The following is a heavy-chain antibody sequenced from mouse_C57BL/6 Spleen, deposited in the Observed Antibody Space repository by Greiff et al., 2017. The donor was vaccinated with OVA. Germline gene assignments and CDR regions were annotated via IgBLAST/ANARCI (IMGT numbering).Heavy chain of an antibody. CDR2: INPSNGGT. CDR1: GYTFTSYW. J-gene: IGHJ2*01. D-gene: IGHD3-2*02. CDR3: ARFRAAQANYFDY. Sequence: QVQLKQPGTELVKPGASVKLSCKASGYTFTSYWMHWVKQRPGQGLEWIGNINPSNGGTNYNEKFKSKATLTVDKSSSTAYMQLSSLTSEDSAVYYCARFRAAQANYFDYWGQGTTLTVSS. V-gene: IGHV1-53*01.